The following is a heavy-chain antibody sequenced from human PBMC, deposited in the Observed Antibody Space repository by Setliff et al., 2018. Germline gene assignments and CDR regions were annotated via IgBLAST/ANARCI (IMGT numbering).Heavy chain of an antibody. Sequence: GGSLRLSCAASGFTFSSYSMNWVRQAPGKGLEWVSYISSSSSTIYYADSVKGRFTISRDNAKNTLYLQMNSLRAEDTAVYYCARDWPWMATIFDAFDIWGQGTMVTVSS. CDR1: GFTFSSYS. CDR2: ISSSSSTI. J-gene: IGHJ3*02. V-gene: IGHV3-48*04. D-gene: IGHD5-12*01. CDR3: ARDWPWMATIFDAFDI.